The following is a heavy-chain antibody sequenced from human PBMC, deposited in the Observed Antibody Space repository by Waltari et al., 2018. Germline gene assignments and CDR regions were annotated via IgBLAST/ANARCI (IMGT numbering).Heavy chain of an antibody. D-gene: IGHD2-21*01. CDR2: INPHSGNT. J-gene: IGHJ4*02. V-gene: IGHV1-8*02. CDR1: GYTFTGYY. Sequence: QVQLVQSGAEVKKPGASVKVSCKASGYTFTGYYMHWVRQAPGQGLEWIACINPHSGNTGYAQKFQGRVPMTRNTSIRTAYMELSSLRSADPAVYYCAREGRGGGVASWGQGTLVTVSS. CDR3: AREGRGGGVAS.